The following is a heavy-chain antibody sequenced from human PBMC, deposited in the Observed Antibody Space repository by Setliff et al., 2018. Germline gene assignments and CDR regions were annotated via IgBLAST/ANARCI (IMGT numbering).Heavy chain of an antibody. J-gene: IGHJ4*02. D-gene: IGHD3-22*01. CDR2: MYFSGST. Sequence: SETLSLTCTVSGGSISTNSYYWGWIRQPPGKGLEWIGSMYFSGSTYYNPSLKRRVTMSIDKSKNEFSLKMSSVTAADTAVYYCAGAPRYFDSTGSYFDGWGQGTLVTVSS. CDR1: GGSISTNSYY. V-gene: IGHV4-39*07. CDR3: AGAPRYFDSTGSYFDG.